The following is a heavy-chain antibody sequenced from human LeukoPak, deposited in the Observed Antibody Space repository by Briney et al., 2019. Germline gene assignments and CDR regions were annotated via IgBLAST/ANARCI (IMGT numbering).Heavy chain of an antibody. V-gene: IGHV4-34*01. D-gene: IGHD2-15*01. J-gene: IGHJ4*02. Sequence: SETLSLTRAVYGGSFSGYYWSWIRQPPGKGLEWIGEINHSGSTNYNPSLKSRVTISVHTSKNQFSLKLSSVTAADTAVYYCARGVGCSGGICYPLYNWGQGTLVTVSS. CDR2: INHSGST. CDR1: GGSFSGYY. CDR3: ARGVGCSGGICYPLYN.